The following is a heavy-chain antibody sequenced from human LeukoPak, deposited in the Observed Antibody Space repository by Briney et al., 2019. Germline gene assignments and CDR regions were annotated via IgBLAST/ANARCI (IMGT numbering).Heavy chain of an antibody. Sequence: PGGSLRLSCAVSGFTFSSYAMSWVRQAPGKGLEWVSYISSSGSTIYYADSVKGRFTISRDNAKNSLYLQMNSLRAEDTAVYYCARDGYKADYYYGMDVWGEGTTVTVSS. CDR2: ISSSGSTI. CDR3: ARDGYKADYYYGMDV. D-gene: IGHD5-24*01. V-gene: IGHV3-48*03. J-gene: IGHJ6*04. CDR1: GFTFSSYA.